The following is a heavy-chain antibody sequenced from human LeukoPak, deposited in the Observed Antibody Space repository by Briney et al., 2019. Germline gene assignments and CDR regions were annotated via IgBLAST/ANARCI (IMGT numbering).Heavy chain of an antibody. CDR3: ARGKGPTVETEFDY. D-gene: IGHD4-23*01. V-gene: IGHV3-7*03. CDR2: INHNGNVN. CDR1: GFTFSSYW. Sequence: GGSLRLSCAASGFTFSSYWMNWARQAPGKGLEWVASINHNGNVNYYVDSVKGRFTISRDNAKNSLYLQMSNLRAEDTAVYFCARGKGPTVETEFDYWGQGTLVTVSS. J-gene: IGHJ4*02.